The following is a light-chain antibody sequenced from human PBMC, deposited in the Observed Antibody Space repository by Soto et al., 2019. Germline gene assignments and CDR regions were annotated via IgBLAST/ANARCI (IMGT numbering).Light chain of an antibody. Sequence: VLTQPPATLSVSPGVRATLSCRASQSVSSNLAWYQQKPGQAPRLLIYGASTRATGIPARFSGSGSGTEFTLTISSLQSEDFAVYYCQQYNNLRTIGQGTKVDIK. V-gene: IGKV3-15*01. CDR2: GAS. J-gene: IGKJ1*01. CDR1: QSVSSN. CDR3: QQYNNLRT.